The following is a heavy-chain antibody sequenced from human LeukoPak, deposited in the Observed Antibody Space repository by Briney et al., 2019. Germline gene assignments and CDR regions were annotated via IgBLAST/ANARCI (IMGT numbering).Heavy chain of an antibody. J-gene: IGHJ3*02. D-gene: IGHD3-22*01. CDR3: ARVTYYYDSNRAFDI. CDR1: GGSISSSSSY. CDR2: IYTSGST. Sequence: SETLSLTCSVSGGSISSSSSYWSWIRQPAGEGLEWIGRIYTSGSTNYNPSLKSRVTMSVDTSKNQFSLKLSSVTAADTAVYYCARVTYYYDSNRAFDIWGQGTMVTVSS. V-gene: IGHV4-61*02.